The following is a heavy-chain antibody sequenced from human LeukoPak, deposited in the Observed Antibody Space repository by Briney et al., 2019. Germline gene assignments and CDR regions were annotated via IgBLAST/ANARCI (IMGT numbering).Heavy chain of an antibody. CDR2: IYSGDIT. CDR1: GFSVSNNY. V-gene: IGHV3-53*01. Sequence: GGSLRLSCAASGFSVSNNYMSWVRQAPGKGLEWVSVIYSGDITYYTDSVKGRFTISRDNSKNTLYLQMNSLRAEDTAVYYCARGAGYNYPYYFDYWGQGTLVTVSS. J-gene: IGHJ4*02. CDR3: ARGAGYNYPYYFDY. D-gene: IGHD5-24*01.